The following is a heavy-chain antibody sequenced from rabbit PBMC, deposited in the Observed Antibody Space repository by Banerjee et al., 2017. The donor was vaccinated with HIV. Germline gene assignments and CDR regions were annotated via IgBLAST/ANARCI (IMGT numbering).Heavy chain of an antibody. CDR2: IYTGSDST. CDR3: ARGLYAGSAGNGYPYYFNL. CDR1: GFTISSYW. V-gene: IGHV1S40*01. D-gene: IGHD8-1*01. Sequence: QSLEESGGDLVKPGASLTLTCTASGFTISSYWMCWVRQAPGKGLEWIGCIYTGSDSTYYASWAKGRFTITKTSSTTVTLQMTSLTAADTATYFCARGLYAGSAGNGYPYYFNLWGPGTLVTVS. J-gene: IGHJ4*01.